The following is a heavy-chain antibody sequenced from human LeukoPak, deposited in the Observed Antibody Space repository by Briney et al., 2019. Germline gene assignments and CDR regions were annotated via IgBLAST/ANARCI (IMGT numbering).Heavy chain of an antibody. D-gene: IGHD2-2*01. CDR3: ARSRGIVVVPASNWFDP. CDR1: GYTFTSYG. J-gene: IGHJ5*02. CDR2: ISAYNGNT. Sequence: ASVTVSFKASGYTFTSYGISWVRQAPGQGLEWMGWISAYNGNTNYAQKLQGRVTMTTDTSTSTAYMELRSLRSDDTAVYYCARSRGIVVVPASNWFDPWGQGTLVTVSS. V-gene: IGHV1-18*01.